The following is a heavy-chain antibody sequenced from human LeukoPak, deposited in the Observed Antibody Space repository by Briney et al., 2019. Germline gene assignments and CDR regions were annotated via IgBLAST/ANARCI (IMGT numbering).Heavy chain of an antibody. CDR1: GFTVSSNY. Sequence: GGSLSLSCSASGFTVSSNYMSWVRQAPGKGLEWVSVIYTGGDTYYADSVKGRFTISRDNSKNTLYLQMSSLRAEDTAGYYCTKGLWAGVSAARDWGQGTLVTVSS. CDR3: TKGLWAGVSAARD. CDR2: IYTGGDT. D-gene: IGHD3-10*01. J-gene: IGHJ4*02. V-gene: IGHV3-66*01.